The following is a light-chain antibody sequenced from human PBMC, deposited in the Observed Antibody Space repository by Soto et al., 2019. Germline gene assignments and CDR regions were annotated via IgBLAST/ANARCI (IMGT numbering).Light chain of an antibody. CDR2: DVF. CDR1: QTINNR. Sequence: DIQITQSPSALSASVGDRVTITCRASQTINNRLAWYQQKPGKAPKLLIYDVFTLESGVPSRFSGSGSGTEFTLTISSLQPDDVATYYCLQYDNHSWTFGQGTKVDI. J-gene: IGKJ1*01. V-gene: IGKV1-5*01. CDR3: LQYDNHSWT.